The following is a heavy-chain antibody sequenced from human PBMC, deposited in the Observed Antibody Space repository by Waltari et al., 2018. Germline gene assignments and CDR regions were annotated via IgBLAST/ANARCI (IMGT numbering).Heavy chain of an antibody. V-gene: IGHV4-4*07. Sequence: VQLQESGPGLVKPSETLSLTCTVSGGSISTYYWSWIRQPAGKGLEWIGRIYAPGSTNNNPSLKSRGTMSVDTSKNQFSLKLSSVTAADTAVYYCARLPYNNIYFYYYMDVWGKGTTVTVSS. CDR3: ARLPYNNIYFYYYMDV. CDR2: IYAPGST. CDR1: GGSISTYY. J-gene: IGHJ6*03. D-gene: IGHD3-10*01.